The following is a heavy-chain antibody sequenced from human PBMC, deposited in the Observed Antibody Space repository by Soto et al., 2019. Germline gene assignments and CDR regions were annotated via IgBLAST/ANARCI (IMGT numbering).Heavy chain of an antibody. CDR1: GYTFTSYD. J-gene: IGHJ3*02. CDR2: MNPNSGNT. CDR3: ARGKYYDYVWGSYRRAFDI. Sequence: ASVKVSCKASGYTFTSYDINWVRQATGQGLEWMGWMNPNSGNTGYAQKFQGRVTMTRNTSISAAYMGLSSLRSEDTAVYYCARGKYYDYVWGSYRRAFDIWGQGTMVTVSS. V-gene: IGHV1-8*01. D-gene: IGHD3-16*02.